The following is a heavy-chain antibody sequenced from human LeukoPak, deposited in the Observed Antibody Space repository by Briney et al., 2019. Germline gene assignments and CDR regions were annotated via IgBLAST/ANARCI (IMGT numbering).Heavy chain of an antibody. J-gene: IGHJ4*02. CDR2: IYYSGST. CDR1: GGSIFSYY. D-gene: IGHD2-21*01. Sequence: PPETLSLTCTVSGGSIFSYYWSWIRQPPGKGLEWMGYIYYSGSTNYNPSLKSRVTISVDTSKNQFSLRVSSVTAADTAVYYCARHLNNCGDDCYIFDYWGQGTLVTVSS. CDR3: ARHLNNCGDDCYIFDY. V-gene: IGHV4-59*08.